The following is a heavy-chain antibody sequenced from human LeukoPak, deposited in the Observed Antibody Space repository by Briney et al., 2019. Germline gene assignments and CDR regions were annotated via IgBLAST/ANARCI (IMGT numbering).Heavy chain of an antibody. D-gene: IGHD5-24*01. Sequence: SETLSLTSAVYGGSFSGYYWSWIRQPPGKGLEWIGEINHSGSTNYNPSLKRRVTISVDTSKNQFSLKLSSVTAADTAVYYCARHFRWLCIFDYWGQGTLVTVSS. V-gene: IGHV4-34*01. CDR1: GGSFSGYY. CDR2: INHSGST. CDR3: ARHFRWLCIFDY. J-gene: IGHJ4*02.